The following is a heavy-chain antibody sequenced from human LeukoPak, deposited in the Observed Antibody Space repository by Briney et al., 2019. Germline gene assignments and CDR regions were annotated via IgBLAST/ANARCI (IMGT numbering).Heavy chain of an antibody. D-gene: IGHD6-19*01. Sequence: AETLSLTCTVSGGSISSYYGIWIRQPPGKGLEGIGYIYSSGRTNYNPSLKSRVTISVARSKNQSSMKLSSVTAADTAVYYCARKSSGWYFWGIETDYWGQGTLVTVSS. V-gene: IGHV4-59*01. CDR2: IYSSGRT. CDR3: ARKSSGWYFWGIETDY. J-gene: IGHJ4*02. CDR1: GGSISSYY.